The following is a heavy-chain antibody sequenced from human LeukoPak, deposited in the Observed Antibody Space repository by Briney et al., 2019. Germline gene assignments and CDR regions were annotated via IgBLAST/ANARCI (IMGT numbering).Heavy chain of an antibody. Sequence: GSSVKVSCKASGGTFSSYAISWVRQATGQGLEWMGRIIPIFGTANYAQKFQGRVTITADKSTSTAYMGLSSLRSEDTAVYYCARDRYYDSSGSTRGLFDYWGQGTLVTVSS. J-gene: IGHJ4*02. D-gene: IGHD3-22*01. CDR1: GGTFSSYA. V-gene: IGHV1-69*06. CDR3: ARDRYYDSSGSTRGLFDY. CDR2: IIPIFGTA.